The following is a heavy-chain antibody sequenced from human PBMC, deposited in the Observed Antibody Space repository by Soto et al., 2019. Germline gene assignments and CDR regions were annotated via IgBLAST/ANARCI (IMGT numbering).Heavy chain of an antibody. V-gene: IGHV4-39*01. CDR1: GGSVSSSSYY. J-gene: IGHJ6*03. Sequence: SETLSLTCTVSGGSVSSSSYYWGWIRQPPGKGLEWIGNIYFSGSTYYNPSLKSRVTISVDTSKNQFSLKLSSVTAADTAVYYCARGLVVATHRSYYYYYYMDVWSKGTTFTVAS. CDR2: IYFSGST. CDR3: ARGLVVATHRSYYYYYYMDV. D-gene: IGHD2-15*01.